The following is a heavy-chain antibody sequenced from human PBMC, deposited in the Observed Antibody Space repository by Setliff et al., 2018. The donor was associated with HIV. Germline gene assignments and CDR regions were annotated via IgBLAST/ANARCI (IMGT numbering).Heavy chain of an antibody. Sequence: SETLSLTCSVSGASISSSDYYWGWIRQPPGKGLEWIGSIYYSGSTDYNPSLKSRVTISVDTSKNQFSLRLNSVTAADTAVYYCARQGNIVVVTSFDYWGQGTLVTVSS. D-gene: IGHD2-21*02. V-gene: IGHV4-39*07. CDR3: ARQGNIVVVTSFDY. CDR2: IYYSGST. CDR1: GASISSSDYY. J-gene: IGHJ4*02.